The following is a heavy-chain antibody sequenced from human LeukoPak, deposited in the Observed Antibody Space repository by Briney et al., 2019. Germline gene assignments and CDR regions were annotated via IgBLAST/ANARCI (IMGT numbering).Heavy chain of an antibody. CDR3: ATSLPSRDGYNRPYYFDY. J-gene: IGHJ4*02. V-gene: IGHV4-34*01. D-gene: IGHD5-24*01. CDR2: INHSGST. CDR1: GGSFSGYY. Sequence: SETLSLTCAVYGGSFSGYYWSWIRQPPGKGLEWIGEINHSGSTNYNPSLKSRVTISVDTSKNQFSLNLRSVTAADTAVYYCATSLPSRDGYNRPYYFDYWGQGTLVTVSS.